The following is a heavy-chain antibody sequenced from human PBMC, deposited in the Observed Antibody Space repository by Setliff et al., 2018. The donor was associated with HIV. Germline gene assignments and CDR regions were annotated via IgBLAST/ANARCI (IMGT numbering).Heavy chain of an antibody. CDR1: GGSISSHY. J-gene: IGHJ4*02. D-gene: IGHD5-12*01. CDR2: IYYSGST. V-gene: IGHV4-59*11. CDR3: ARSTPSVGYISEH. Sequence: SETLSLTCTVSGGSISSHYWSWIRQPPGKGLEWIGGIYYSGSTYYSPSLKSRVTISVDTSKNQFSLTLTSVTAADAAVYYCARSTPSVGYISEHWGQGTLVTVSS.